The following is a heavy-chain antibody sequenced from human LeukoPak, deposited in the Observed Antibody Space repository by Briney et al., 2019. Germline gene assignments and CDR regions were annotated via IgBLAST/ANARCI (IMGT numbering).Heavy chain of an antibody. Sequence: SETLSLTCTVSGGSISSYYCSWIRQPAGKGLEWIGRIYTSGSTNYNPSLKSRVTMSVDTSKNQFSLKLSSVTAADTAVYYCARVGTSYPHVWYFDYWGQGTLVTVSS. CDR3: ARVGTSYPHVWYFDY. CDR2: IYTSGST. CDR1: GGSISSYY. V-gene: IGHV4-4*07. J-gene: IGHJ4*02. D-gene: IGHD1-26*01.